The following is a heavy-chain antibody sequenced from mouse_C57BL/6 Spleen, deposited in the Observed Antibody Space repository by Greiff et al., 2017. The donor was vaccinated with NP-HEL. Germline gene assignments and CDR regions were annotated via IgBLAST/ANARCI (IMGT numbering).Heavy chain of an antibody. CDR3: ARDCSNYNFDY. CDR2: IYPGSGNT. Sequence: QVQLQQSGPELVKPGASVKISCKASGYSFTSYYIHWVKQRPGQGLEWIGWIYPGSGNTKYNEKFKGKATLTADTSSSTAYMQLSSLTSEDSAVYYCARDCSNYNFDYWGQGTTLTVSS. D-gene: IGHD2-5*01. V-gene: IGHV1-66*01. CDR1: GYSFTSYY. J-gene: IGHJ2*01.